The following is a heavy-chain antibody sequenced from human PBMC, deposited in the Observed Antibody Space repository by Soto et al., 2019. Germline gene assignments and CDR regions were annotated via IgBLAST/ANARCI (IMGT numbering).Heavy chain of an antibody. J-gene: IGHJ6*02. V-gene: IGHV3-48*03. CDR3: ARDLVTGFSYYYYGMDV. D-gene: IGHD1-20*01. CDR1: GFTFSSYE. CDR2: ISSSGSAI. Sequence: XGSLRLSCAASGFTFSSYEMNWVRQAPGKGLEWVSYISSSGSAIYYADSVRGRFTISRDNAKNSLFLQINSLRAEDTAVYYCARDLVTGFSYYYYGMDVWGQGTTVTVSS.